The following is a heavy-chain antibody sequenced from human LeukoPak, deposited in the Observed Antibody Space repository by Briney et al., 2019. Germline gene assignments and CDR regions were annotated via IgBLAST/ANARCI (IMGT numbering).Heavy chain of an antibody. V-gene: IGHV1-69*04. CDR3: ARDYYDSSGYYSYYYYMDV. Sequence: SVKVSCKASGGTFSGYTISWVRQAPGQGLEWMGRIIPILGIANYAQKFQGRVTITADKSTSTAYMELSSLRSEDTAVYYCARDYYDSSGYYSYYYYMDVWGKGTTVTVSS. CDR1: GGTFSGYT. D-gene: IGHD3-22*01. CDR2: IIPILGIA. J-gene: IGHJ6*03.